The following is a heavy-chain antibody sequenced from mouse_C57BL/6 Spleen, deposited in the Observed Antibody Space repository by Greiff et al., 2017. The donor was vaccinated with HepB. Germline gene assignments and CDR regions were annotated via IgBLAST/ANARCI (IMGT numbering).Heavy chain of an antibody. J-gene: IGHJ4*01. CDR3: AREGIGGAMDD. CDR2: IDPSDSYT. V-gene: IGHV1-69*01. Sequence: QVQLQQPGAELVMPGASVKLSCKASGYTFTSYWMHWVKQRPGQGLEWIGEIDPSDSYTNYNQKFKGKSTLTVDKSSSTAYMQLSSLTSEDSAVYYCAREGIGGAMDDWGQGTSVTVSS. CDR1: GYTFTSYW.